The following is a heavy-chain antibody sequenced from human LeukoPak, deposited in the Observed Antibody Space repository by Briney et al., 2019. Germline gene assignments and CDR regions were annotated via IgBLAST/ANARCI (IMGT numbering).Heavy chain of an antibody. CDR1: GYTLTELS. CDR3: ARVPITIFGVVILGPNDAFDI. CDR2: FDPEDGET. V-gene: IGHV1-24*01. D-gene: IGHD3-3*01. J-gene: IGHJ3*02. Sequence: GASVKVSCKVSGYTLTELSIHWVRQAPGKGLEWMGGFDPEDGETIYAQKFQGRVTMTTDTSTSTAYMELRSLRSDDTAVYYCARVPITIFGVVILGPNDAFDIWGQGTMVTVSS.